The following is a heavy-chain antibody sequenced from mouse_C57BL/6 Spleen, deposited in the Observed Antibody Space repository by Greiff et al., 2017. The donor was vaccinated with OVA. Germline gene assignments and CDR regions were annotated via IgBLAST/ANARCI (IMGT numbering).Heavy chain of an antibody. V-gene: IGHV5-9-1*02. D-gene: IGHD1-1*01. Sequence: EVHLVESGEGLVKPGGSLKLSCAASGFTFSSYAMSWVRQTPEKRLEWVAYISSGGDYIYYADTVKGRFTISRDNARNTLYLQMSSLKSEDTAMYYCTRGEDYYGSPFDYWGQGTTLTVSS. CDR2: ISSGGDYI. CDR1: GFTFSSYA. CDR3: TRGEDYYGSPFDY. J-gene: IGHJ2*01.